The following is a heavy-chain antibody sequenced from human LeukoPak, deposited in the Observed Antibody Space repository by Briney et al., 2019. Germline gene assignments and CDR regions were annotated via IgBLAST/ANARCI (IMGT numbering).Heavy chain of an antibody. CDR1: GYAVTGYG. CDR2: IGAYNGNT. D-gene: IGHD6-19*01. J-gene: IGHJ4*02. V-gene: IGHV1-18*01. Sequence: SLKVSCLASGYAVTGYGISWVRQAPVQGLEWMGWIGAYNGNTNYAQTLQSGVTMTTNTSTSTAYMELRSLRSDDSAVYYCPRASAVAGFDYWGQGTLVTVSS. CDR3: PRASAVAGFDY.